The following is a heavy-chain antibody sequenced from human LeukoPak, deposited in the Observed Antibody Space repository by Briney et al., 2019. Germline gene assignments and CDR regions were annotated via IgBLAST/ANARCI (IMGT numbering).Heavy chain of an antibody. J-gene: IGHJ4*02. CDR2: VSGSGDNT. CDR3: ARWGNDYSQFDS. CDR1: GFTFNNYA. D-gene: IGHD4-11*01. Sequence: GGSLRLSCAASGFTFNNYAMTWVRQAPGKGLEWVSVVSGSGDNTNYADSVKGRFSISRDNSKNTLFLQMNSLRTEDTAVYFCARWGNDYSQFDSWGQGTLVTVS. V-gene: IGHV3-23*01.